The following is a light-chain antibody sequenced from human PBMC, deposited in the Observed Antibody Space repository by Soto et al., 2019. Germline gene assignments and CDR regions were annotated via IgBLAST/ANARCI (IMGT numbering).Light chain of an antibody. V-gene: IGKV3-11*01. J-gene: IGKJ4*01. CDR2: DAS. CDR1: QSVGTY. CDR3: QQRTNWPPLT. Sequence: EIVLTQSPATLSLSPGERATLSCRASQSVGTYLAWYQQKPGQAPRLLMYDASNRATGIPARFSGSGSGTDFTLTISGLEPEDFAVYYCQQRTNWPPLTFGGGTKVEIK.